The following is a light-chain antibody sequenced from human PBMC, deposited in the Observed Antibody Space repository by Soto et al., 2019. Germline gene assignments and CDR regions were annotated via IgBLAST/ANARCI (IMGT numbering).Light chain of an antibody. V-gene: IGLV1-44*01. CDR2: SNN. J-gene: IGLJ1*01. Sequence: QSVLTQPPSASGTPGQRVTISCSGSSSNIGSNTVSWYQQVPGTAPKLLIYSNNQRPSGVPDRFSGSKSGTSASLATSGLQPEDEADYYCAGWDDSLNALVFGTGTKVTVL. CDR1: SSNIGSNT. CDR3: AGWDDSLNALV.